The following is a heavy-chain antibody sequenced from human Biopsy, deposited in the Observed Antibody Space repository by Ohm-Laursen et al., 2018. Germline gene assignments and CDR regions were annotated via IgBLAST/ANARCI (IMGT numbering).Heavy chain of an antibody. Sequence: SSVKVSCKASGYSFSTYDANWVRQARGQGLEWMGWMIPSSGKTGYAQRFQGRVTLTMNTSISTAYMELSGLRSEDTAVYFCARGYSRRVSIFEASIYWFDTWGQGTLVTVSS. CDR3: ARGYSRRVSIFEASIYWFDT. D-gene: IGHD6-6*01. CDR2: MIPSSGKT. J-gene: IGHJ5*02. CDR1: GYSFSTYD. V-gene: IGHV1-8*01.